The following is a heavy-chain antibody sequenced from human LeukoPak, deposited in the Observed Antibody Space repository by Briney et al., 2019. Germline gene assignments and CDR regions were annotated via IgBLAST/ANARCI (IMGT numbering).Heavy chain of an antibody. CDR2: INHSGST. CDR1: RDSVSRSSYY. CDR3: ATQAFIAAALY. J-gene: IGHJ4*02. Sequence: SETLSLTCSVSRDSVSRSSYYWGWIRQPPGKGLEWLGEINHSGSTNYNPSLKSRVTISVDTSKNQFSLKLSSVTAADTAVYYCATQAFIAAALYWGQGTLVTVSS. V-gene: IGHV4-39*01. D-gene: IGHD6-13*01.